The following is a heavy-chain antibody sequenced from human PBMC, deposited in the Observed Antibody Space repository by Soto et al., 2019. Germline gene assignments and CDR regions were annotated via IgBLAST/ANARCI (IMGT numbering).Heavy chain of an antibody. D-gene: IGHD3-22*01. CDR2: IVPIFGTP. V-gene: IGHV1-69*01. CDR3: ARPTSGYYHDTFDI. CDR1: GGTFPSDT. Sequence: QMQLMQSGSEVKKPGSSVKVSCKASGGTFPSDTISWVRQAPGQGLEWMGGIVPIFGTPNYAQKFQGRVTITADGSTNTAYMELSSLRSEDTVVYYCARPTSGYYHDTFDIWGQGTLVTVSS. J-gene: IGHJ3*02.